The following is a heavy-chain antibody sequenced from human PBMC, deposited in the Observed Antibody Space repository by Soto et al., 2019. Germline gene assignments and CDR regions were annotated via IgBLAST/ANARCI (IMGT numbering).Heavy chain of an antibody. CDR2: ISSSSSTI. CDR1: GFTFSSYS. D-gene: IGHD3-10*01. J-gene: IGHJ6*03. Sequence: GGSLRLSCAASGFTFSSYSMNWVRQAPGKGLEWVSYISSSSSTIYYADSVKGRFTISRDNAKNSLYLQMNSLRAEDTAVYYCAREGGSGRFGEERYYYYYYMDVWGKGTTVTVSS. V-gene: IGHV3-48*01. CDR3: AREGGSGRFGEERYYYYYYMDV.